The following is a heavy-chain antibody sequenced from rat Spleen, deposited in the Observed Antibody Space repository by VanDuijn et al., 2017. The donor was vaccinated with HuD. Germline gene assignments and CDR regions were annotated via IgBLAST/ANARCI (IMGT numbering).Heavy chain of an antibody. V-gene: IGHV5-7*01. Sequence: EVQLVESGGGLVQPGRSLKLSCAASGFTFSDYYMAWVRQAPTKGLEWVATISYDGSSTYYRDSVKGRFTISRDNAKSTLYLQMDSLRSEDTATYYCARHDTTEGPYWGQGVMVTVSS. CDR1: GFTFSDYY. CDR2: ISYDGSST. CDR3: ARHDTTEGPY. D-gene: IGHD1-11*01. J-gene: IGHJ2*01.